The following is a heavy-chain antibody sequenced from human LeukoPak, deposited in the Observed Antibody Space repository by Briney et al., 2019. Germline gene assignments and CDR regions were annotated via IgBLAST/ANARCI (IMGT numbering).Heavy chain of an antibody. CDR2: INYGGST. D-gene: IGHD2-15*01. CDR3: ARALGYCSGGSCTRGYNWFDP. Sequence: SETLSLTCTVSGGSISSSDYYWGWIRQPPGKGLEWIGSINYGGSTYYNPSLKSRVTISVDTSMNQFSLKLSFVTTADTAVYYCARALGYCSGGSCTRGYNWFDPWGQGTLFTVPS. J-gene: IGHJ5*02. CDR1: GGSISSSDYY. V-gene: IGHV4-39*01.